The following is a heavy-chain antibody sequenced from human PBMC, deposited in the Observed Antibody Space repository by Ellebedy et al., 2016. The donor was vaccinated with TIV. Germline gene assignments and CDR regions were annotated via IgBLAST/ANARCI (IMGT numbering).Heavy chain of an antibody. J-gene: IGHJ4*02. CDR2: INPTGGST. Sequence: AASVKVSCKASGYGFTNYYIHWVRQAPGQGPEWIGLINPTGGSTSYSPKFQDRVTMTRDMATTTVYMDLGRLKYDDAATYFCARGARRGSGWTDYWGQGTLVIVSS. V-gene: IGHV1-46*01. CDR3: ARGARRGSGWTDY. CDR1: GYGFTNYY. D-gene: IGHD6-25*01.